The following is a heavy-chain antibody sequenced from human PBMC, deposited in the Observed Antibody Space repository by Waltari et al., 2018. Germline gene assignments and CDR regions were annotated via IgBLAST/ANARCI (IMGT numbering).Heavy chain of an antibody. CDR2: MSPDSGNT. J-gene: IGHJ4*02. CDR3: ARGLMVASGLEVY. D-gene: IGHD5-12*01. V-gene: IGHV1-8*01. Sequence: QVQLVQSGAEVKKPGASVKVSGKASGYTCTSNDINWVRQATGQGLEWMGWMSPDSGNTCAAQKFHVIVTMTRNTSISTAYMELSSLRSEDTAVYYCARGLMVASGLEVYWGQGTLVTVSS. CDR1: GYTCTSND.